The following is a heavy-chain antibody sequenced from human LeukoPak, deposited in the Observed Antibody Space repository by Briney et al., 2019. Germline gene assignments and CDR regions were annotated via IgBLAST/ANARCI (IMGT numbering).Heavy chain of an antibody. J-gene: IGHJ4*02. Sequence: GSLRLSCAASGFTFSSYWMSWVRQAPGKGLEWIGEINHSGSTNYNPSLKSRVTISVDTSKNQFSLKLSSVTAADTAVYYCATSGWYLLPGVYWGQGTLVTVSS. V-gene: IGHV4-34*08. CDR1: GFTFSSYW. CDR2: INHSGST. D-gene: IGHD6-19*01. CDR3: ATSGWYLLPGVY.